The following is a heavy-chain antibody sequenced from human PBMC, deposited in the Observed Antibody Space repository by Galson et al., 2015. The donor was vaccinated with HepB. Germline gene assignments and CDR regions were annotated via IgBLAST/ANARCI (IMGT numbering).Heavy chain of an antibody. Sequence: PALVKPTQTLTLTCTFSGFSLSTSGVGVGWIRQPPGKALEWLALIYWDDDKRYSPSLKSRLTITKDTSKNQVVLTKTNMDPVDTATYYCAYCSELGAFDIWGQGTMVTVSS. CDR2: IYWDDDK. CDR1: GFSLSTSGVG. D-gene: IGHD3-16*01. CDR3: AYCSELGAFDI. V-gene: IGHV2-5*02. J-gene: IGHJ3*02.